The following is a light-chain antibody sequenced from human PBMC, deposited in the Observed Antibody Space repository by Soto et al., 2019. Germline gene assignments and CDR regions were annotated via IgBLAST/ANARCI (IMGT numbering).Light chain of an antibody. Sequence: AIRMTQSPSSLSASTGDRVRITCRASQGIISYLAWYQQKPGKAPKLLIYAASTLQSGVPSRFSGSGSGTDFTLTISCLQSEDFAVYYCQQYNNWSITFGQGTRLEIK. V-gene: IGKV1-8*01. CDR2: AAS. J-gene: IGKJ5*01. CDR1: QGIISY. CDR3: QQYNNWSIT.